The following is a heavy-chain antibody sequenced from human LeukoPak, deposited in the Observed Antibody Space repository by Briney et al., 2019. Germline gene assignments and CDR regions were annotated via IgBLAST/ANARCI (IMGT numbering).Heavy chain of an antibody. J-gene: IGHJ4*02. CDR3: ARDHHIYLEWLFPGTVFDY. CDR1: GFTFSSYA. Sequence: PGRSLRLSCAASGFTFSSYAMHWVRQAPGKGLEWVAVISYDGSNKYYADSVKGRFTISRDNSKNTLHLQMNSLRAEDTAVYYCARDHHIYLEWLFPGTVFDYWGQGTLVTVSS. V-gene: IGHV3-30-3*01. CDR2: ISYDGSNK. D-gene: IGHD3-3*01.